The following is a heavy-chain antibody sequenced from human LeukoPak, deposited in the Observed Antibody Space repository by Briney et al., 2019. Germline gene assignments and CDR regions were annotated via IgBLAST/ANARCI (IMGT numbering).Heavy chain of an antibody. CDR3: ARGGESSSWYDWFDP. Sequence: SETLSLTCAVYGGSFSGYYWSWIRQPPGKGLEWIGEINHSGSTIYNPSLKSRVTISVDMSKNQFSLKLSSVTAADTAVYYCARGGESSSWYDWFDPWGQGTLVTVSS. V-gene: IGHV4-34*01. CDR1: GGSFSGYY. J-gene: IGHJ5*02. CDR2: INHSGST. D-gene: IGHD6-13*01.